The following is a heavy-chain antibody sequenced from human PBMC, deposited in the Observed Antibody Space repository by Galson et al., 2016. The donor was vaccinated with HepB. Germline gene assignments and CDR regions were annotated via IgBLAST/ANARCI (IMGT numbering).Heavy chain of an antibody. V-gene: IGHV3-30-3*01. CDR1: GFRFSRYG. J-gene: IGHJ6*02. CDR2: ISYDGSNE. D-gene: IGHD2-2*01. CDR3: AREERYCSSMRCQNPDYGMDV. Sequence: SLRLSCAASGFRFSRYGMHWVRQAPGKGLEWVAMISYDGSNEYYADSVEGRVTISRDNSKNSLYLQMNSLRAEDTAVYFCAREERYCSSMRCQNPDYGMDVWGQGTTVTVYS.